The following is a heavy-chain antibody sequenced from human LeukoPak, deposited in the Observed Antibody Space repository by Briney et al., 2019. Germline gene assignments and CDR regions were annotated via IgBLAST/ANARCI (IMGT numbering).Heavy chain of an antibody. V-gene: IGHV4-38-2*02. CDR3: ARVGGDIVVVPAAYERDIVGATDHSNFDY. J-gene: IGHJ4*02. CDR1: GYSISSGYY. D-gene: IGHD2-2*01. CDR2: IYHSGST. Sequence: KPSETLSLTCTVSGYSISSGYYWGWIRQPPGKGLEWIGSIYHSGSTYYNPSLKSRVTISVDTSKNQFSLKLSSVTAADTTVYYCARVGGDIVVVPAAYERDIVGATDHSNFDYWGQGTLVTVSS.